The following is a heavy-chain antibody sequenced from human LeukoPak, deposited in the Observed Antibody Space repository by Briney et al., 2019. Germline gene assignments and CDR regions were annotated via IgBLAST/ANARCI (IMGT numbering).Heavy chain of an antibody. D-gene: IGHD3-9*01. J-gene: IGHJ4*02. V-gene: IGHV3-23*01. CDR3: ALRSYFDWLLSSLYFDY. CDR2: ISPSGDIT. Sequence: GGSLRLSCGASGFTFSNHGMNWVRQAPGKGLEWVSGISPSGDITYYADSVKGRFTISRDNSKNTLYLQMNSLRAEDTAVYYCALRSYFDWLLSSLYFDYWGQGTLVTVSS. CDR1: GFTFSNHG.